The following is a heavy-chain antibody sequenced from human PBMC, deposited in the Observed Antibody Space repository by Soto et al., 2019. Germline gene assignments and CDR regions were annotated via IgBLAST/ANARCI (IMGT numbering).Heavy chain of an antibody. CDR2: ISGSGGST. D-gene: IGHD6-19*01. J-gene: IGHJ4*02. CDR1: GFTFSSYA. CDR3: AKDRISEDSSGWSPFDY. V-gene: IGHV3-23*01. Sequence: GGSLRLSCAASGFTFSSYAMSWVRQAPGKGLEWVSAISGSGGSTYYADSLKGRFTISRDNSKNTLYLQMNSLRAADTAVYYCAKDRISEDSSGWSPFDYWGQGTLVTVSS.